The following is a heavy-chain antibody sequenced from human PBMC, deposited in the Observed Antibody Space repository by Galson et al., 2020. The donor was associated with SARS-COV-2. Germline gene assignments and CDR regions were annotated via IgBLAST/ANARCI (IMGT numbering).Heavy chain of an antibody. CDR1: GASISSYY. J-gene: IGHJ6*03. CDR3: ARLRGLDYYYYYIDV. Sequence: SQTLSLTCTVSGASISSYYWTWIRQPPGKGLEWIGDLYYSGSTKYNPALKSRVTISVDTSKNQFSLKLSSVTAADTAVYYCARLRGLDYYYYYIDVWGKGTTVT. V-gene: IGHV4-59*01. D-gene: IGHD3-16*01. CDR2: LYYSGST.